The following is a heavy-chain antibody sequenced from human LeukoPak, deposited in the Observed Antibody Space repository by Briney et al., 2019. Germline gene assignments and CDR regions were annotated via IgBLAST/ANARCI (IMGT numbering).Heavy chain of an antibody. CDR2: IYHSGST. CDR3: ARRGPNIVVVPAAFRGAFDV. Sequence: SETLSLTCTVSGGSISGYYWSWIRQPPGKGLEWTGYIYHSGSTYYNPSLKSRVTISVDRSKNQFSLGLSSVTAADTAVYYCARRGPNIVVVPAAFRGAFDVWGQGTMVTVSS. D-gene: IGHD2-2*01. V-gene: IGHV4-59*04. CDR1: GGSISGYY. J-gene: IGHJ3*01.